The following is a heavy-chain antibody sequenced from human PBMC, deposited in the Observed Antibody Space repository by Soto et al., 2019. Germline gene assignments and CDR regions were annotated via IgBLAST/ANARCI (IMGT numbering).Heavy chain of an antibody. CDR2: VWYDGNKK. Sequence: GGSLRLSCAASGFTFSSYGMHWVRQAPGKGLEWVAVVWYDGNKKYYADSVKGRFTISRDNSKNTLYVQMTSLRAEDTAVYYCARGLHSLFDYWGQGTLVTVSS. D-gene: IGHD2-21*01. V-gene: IGHV3-33*01. J-gene: IGHJ4*02. CDR3: ARGLHSLFDY. CDR1: GFTFSSYG.